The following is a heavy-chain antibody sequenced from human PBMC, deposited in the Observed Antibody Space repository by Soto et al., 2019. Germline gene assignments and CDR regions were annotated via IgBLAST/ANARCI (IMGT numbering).Heavy chain of an antibody. V-gene: IGHV1-18*01. J-gene: IGHJ6*03. Sequence: QVPLVQSGAEVKKPGASVKVSCKASGYTFTSYGISWVRQAPGPGLEWMGWISAYNGNTNYAQKLQGRVTMTTDTATSTAYMELRSLRSDDTAVYYCARVDCSGGSCYRDANYMDVWGKGTTVTVSS. CDR3: ARVDCSGGSCYRDANYMDV. CDR1: GYTFTSYG. CDR2: ISAYNGNT. D-gene: IGHD2-15*01.